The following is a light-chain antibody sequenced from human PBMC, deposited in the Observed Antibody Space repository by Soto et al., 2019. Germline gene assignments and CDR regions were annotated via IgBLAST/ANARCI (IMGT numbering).Light chain of an antibody. CDR1: SSDVGGYNY. V-gene: IGLV2-14*01. Sequence: QSALTQPASVSGSPGQSITISCTGTSSDVGGYNYVSWYQQHPGKAPKLMIYEVSNRPSGVSSRFSGSKSGNTASLTISGLQAEDEADYYCTSYTSNIPFVFGTGTKLTVL. J-gene: IGLJ1*01. CDR2: EVS. CDR3: TSYTSNIPFV.